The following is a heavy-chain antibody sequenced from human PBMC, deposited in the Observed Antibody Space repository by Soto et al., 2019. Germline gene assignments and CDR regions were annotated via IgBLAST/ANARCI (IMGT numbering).Heavy chain of an antibody. Sequence: QVHLQESGPGLVKPSQTLSLTCTVSGGSITSGGYYWSWIRQNPGKGLEWIGYIYYSWSAYPNPSATSRVTMSLDTSKNQFSLNLNSVTAADTAVYYCARDVGATGRMDVWGQGTTVTVSS. CDR1: GGSITSGGYY. D-gene: IGHD3-10*01. J-gene: IGHJ6*02. CDR3: ARDVGATGRMDV. V-gene: IGHV4-31*03. CDR2: IYYSWSA.